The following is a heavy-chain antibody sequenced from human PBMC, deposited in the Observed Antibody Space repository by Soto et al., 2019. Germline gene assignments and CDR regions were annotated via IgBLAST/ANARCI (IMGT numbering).Heavy chain of an antibody. V-gene: IGHV4-39*07. CDR1: GGSINSVNHY. CDR3: ARVNQLAPKRNAFDI. CDR2: IYFSGSS. Sequence: PSETLSLTCTVSGGSINSVNHYWAWVRQPPGKELEWIGSIYFSGSSYYNPSLKSRVTMSVDSSKNQFSLELSSLTAADTAVYYCARVNQLAPKRNAFDIWGQGTKVTVSS. J-gene: IGHJ3*02. D-gene: IGHD1-1*01.